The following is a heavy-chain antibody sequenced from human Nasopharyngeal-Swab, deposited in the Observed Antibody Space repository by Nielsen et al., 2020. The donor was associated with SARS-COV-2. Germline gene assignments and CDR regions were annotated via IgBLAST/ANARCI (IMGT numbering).Heavy chain of an antibody. Sequence: WVRQVPGQGLEWMGRINPNSGGTNYAQKFQGRVTMTRDTSISTAYMEPSRLRSDDTAVYYCARVRTKTKYYDILTGLGGYFDYWGQGTLVTVSS. D-gene: IGHD3-9*01. CDR2: INPNSGGT. CDR3: ARVRTKTKYYDILTGLGGYFDY. J-gene: IGHJ4*02. V-gene: IGHV1-2*06.